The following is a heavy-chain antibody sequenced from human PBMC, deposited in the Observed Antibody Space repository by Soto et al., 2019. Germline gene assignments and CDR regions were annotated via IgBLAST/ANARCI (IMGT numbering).Heavy chain of an antibody. J-gene: IGHJ6*02. D-gene: IGHD2-2*02. CDR2: IIPLFGIT. CDR1: GATFSRNT. V-gene: IGHV1-69*08. CDR3: ATEDGVRDSALIPAAIDAMDV. Sequence: QVQLVQSGAEVEKPGSSVKVSCKASGATFSRNTITWVRQAPGQGLEWIGRIIPLFGITAFAQKFQDRVTITADKSTTTANMELSSLRSEDTAVYYCATEDGVRDSALIPAAIDAMDVWGQGTTVTVTS.